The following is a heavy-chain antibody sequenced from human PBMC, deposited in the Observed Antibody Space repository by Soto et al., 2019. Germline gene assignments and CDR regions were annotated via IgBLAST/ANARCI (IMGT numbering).Heavy chain of an antibody. Sequence: SVKVSCKASGGTFSSYAISWVRQAPGQGLEWMGGIFPIFGTANYAQKFQGRVTITADESTSTAYMELSSLRSEDTAVYYCARCTTTVVTSFDYWGQGTLVTVSS. J-gene: IGHJ4*02. D-gene: IGHD4-17*01. CDR1: GGTFSSYA. CDR2: IFPIFGTA. V-gene: IGHV1-69*13. CDR3: ARCTTTVVTSFDY.